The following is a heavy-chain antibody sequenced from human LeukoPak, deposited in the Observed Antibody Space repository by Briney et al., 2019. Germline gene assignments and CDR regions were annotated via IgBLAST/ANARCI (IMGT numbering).Heavy chain of an antibody. D-gene: IGHD1-7*01. J-gene: IGHJ4*02. CDR3: ARDYWWNYDY. V-gene: IGHV3-30*19. Sequence: GVSLRLSCAASGFTFSSYGMHWVRQAPGKGLEWVAVISKDGSDKYYPGSVRGRFTISRDNSKNTIYLQMDSLRAEDTAIYYCARDYWWNYDYWGQGTLVTVSS. CDR1: GFTFSSYG. CDR2: ISKDGSDK.